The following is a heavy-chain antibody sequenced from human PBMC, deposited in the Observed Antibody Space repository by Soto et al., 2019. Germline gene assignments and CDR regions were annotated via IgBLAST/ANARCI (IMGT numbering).Heavy chain of an antibody. CDR1: GFTSGSYC. CDR3: VREGRLLGAFDL. D-gene: IGHD3-10*01. Sequence: XGSLRLSFEASGFTSGSYCMSWVRQAPGKGLEWVANIQQDGRERRYGDSVKGRFTISRDNAKNSLYLEMNSLRAEDTAFYYCVREGRLLGAFDLWGQGTMVTVSS. CDR2: IQQDGRER. J-gene: IGHJ3*01. V-gene: IGHV3-7*03.